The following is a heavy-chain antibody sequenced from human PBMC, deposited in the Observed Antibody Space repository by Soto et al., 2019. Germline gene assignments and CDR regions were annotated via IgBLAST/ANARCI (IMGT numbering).Heavy chain of an antibody. D-gene: IGHD2-21*01. Sequence: EVQLVASGGGLVQPGGSLRLSCAASGFTFTSYSMNWVRQAPGKGLEWDSYIRGTTHYADSVKGRFTISRDNARSSLYLQMNSLRADDTALYYCARDDSFAFDIWGQGTMVTVSS. J-gene: IGHJ3*02. CDR3: ARDDSFAFDI. CDR1: GFTFTSYS. CDR2: IRGTT. V-gene: IGHV3-48*01.